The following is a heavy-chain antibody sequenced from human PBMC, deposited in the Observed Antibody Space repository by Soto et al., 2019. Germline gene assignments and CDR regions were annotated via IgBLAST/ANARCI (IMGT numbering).Heavy chain of an antibody. V-gene: IGHV4-59*08. CDR1: GGSISSYY. CDR3: PRPNQGDYAFDI. D-gene: IGHD2-21*02. Sequence: QVQLQESGPGLVKPSETLSLICSVSGGSISSYYWSWIRQPPGKGLEWIGYIYNSGSTDYNPSLTRRVTISLDTSKNQVSLMLTSVTAVDTAVYYCPRPNQGDYAFDIWGQGTLLTVSS. CDR2: IYNSGST. J-gene: IGHJ3*02.